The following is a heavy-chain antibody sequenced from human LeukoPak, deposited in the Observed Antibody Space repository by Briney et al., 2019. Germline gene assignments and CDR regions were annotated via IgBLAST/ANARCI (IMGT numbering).Heavy chain of an antibody. CDR2: IYYSGST. J-gene: IGHJ4*02. CDR1: GGSISSYY. V-gene: IGHV4-59*01. Sequence: SETLSLTCTVSGGSISSYYWSWIRQPPGKGLEWIGYIYYSGSTNYNPSLKSRVTISVDTSKNQFSLKLSSVTAADTAVYYCARGVVRGVYFDYWGQGTLVTVSS. CDR3: ARGVVRGVYFDY. D-gene: IGHD3-10*01.